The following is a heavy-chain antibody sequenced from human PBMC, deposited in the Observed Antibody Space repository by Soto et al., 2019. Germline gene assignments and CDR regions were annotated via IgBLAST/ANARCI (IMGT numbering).Heavy chain of an antibody. CDR3: ASHSYGYFPHYYHGMDV. CDR2: IIHIFGTA. CDR1: GGTFSSYA. J-gene: IGHJ6*02. D-gene: IGHD5-18*01. V-gene: IGHV1-69*12. Sequence: QVQLVQSGAEVKKPGSSVKVSCKASGGTFSSYASSWVRQAPGQGLEWMGGIIHIFGTANYAQKFQGRVTITADESTSTAYMELSSLRSEDTAVYYCASHSYGYFPHYYHGMDVWGQGTTVTVSS.